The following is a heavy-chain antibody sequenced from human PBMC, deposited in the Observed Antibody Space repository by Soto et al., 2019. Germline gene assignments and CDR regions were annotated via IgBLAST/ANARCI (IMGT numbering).Heavy chain of an antibody. D-gene: IGHD3-3*01. CDR3: ARDYYDLWSGFSASKYGMDV. CDR2: INPGNGNT. CDR1: GYTFSTYA. Sequence: ASVKVSCKASGYTFSTYAMNWVRQAPGQRLEWMGWINPGNGNTKYSPTFRGRVTITRDTSASTTYMEMSRLRSEDTAVYYCARDYYDLWSGFSASKYGMDVWGQGTTVTV. V-gene: IGHV1-3*01. J-gene: IGHJ6*02.